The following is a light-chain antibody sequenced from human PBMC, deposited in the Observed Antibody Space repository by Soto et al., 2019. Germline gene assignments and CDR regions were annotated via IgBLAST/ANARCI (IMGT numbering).Light chain of an antibody. J-gene: IGLJ2*01. V-gene: IGLV1-40*01. CDR1: SSNIGAGYD. CDR2: GNI. Sequence: QLVLTQPPSVSGAPGQRVTISCTGSSSNIGAGYDVYWYQQLPGSAPKLLIYGNINRPSGVPDRFSGSKSGTSASLAITGLQAEDEADYYCQSYDNSLSGSHVVFGGGTKLTVL. CDR3: QSYDNSLSGSHVV.